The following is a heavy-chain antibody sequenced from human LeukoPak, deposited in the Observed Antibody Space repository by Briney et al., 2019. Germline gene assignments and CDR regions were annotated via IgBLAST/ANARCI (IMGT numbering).Heavy chain of an antibody. J-gene: IGHJ1*01. Sequence: SETLSLTCAVYGGSFSGYYWSWIRQPPGKGLEWIGEINHSGSTNYNPSLRSRVTISVDTSKNQFSLKLSSVTAADTAVYFCARYSLSREDFQDWGQGTLVTVSS. D-gene: IGHD6-13*01. CDR1: GGSFSGYY. V-gene: IGHV4-34*01. CDR3: ARYSLSREDFQD. CDR2: INHSGST.